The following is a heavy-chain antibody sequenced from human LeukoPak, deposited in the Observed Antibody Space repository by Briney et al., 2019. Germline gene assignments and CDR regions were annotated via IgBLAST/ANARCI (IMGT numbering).Heavy chain of an antibody. CDR3: ARVDSNYDILTGSYYYYGMDV. CDR2: IYSGGST. Sequence: PGGSLRLSCAASGFTVSSNYMSWVRQAPGKGLEWVSVIYSGGSTYYADSVKGRFTISRDNSKNTLYLQMNSLRAEDTAVYYCARVDSNYDILTGSYYYYGMDVWGQGTTVTVSS. D-gene: IGHD3-9*01. J-gene: IGHJ6*02. CDR1: GFTVSSNY. V-gene: IGHV3-53*01.